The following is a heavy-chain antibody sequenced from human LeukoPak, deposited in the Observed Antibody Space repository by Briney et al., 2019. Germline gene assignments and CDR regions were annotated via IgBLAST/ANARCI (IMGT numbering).Heavy chain of an antibody. CDR2: INPNSGGT. V-gene: IGHV1-2*02. CDR3: AKGGPFRGVMGVSGYYYYMDV. Sequence: ASATVSYKASGYTFTDYYMHWVRQAPGKGLEWMGWINPNSGGTNYAQEFQGRVTMTRDTSISTGYMELSRLRSDDTAWYYCAKGGPFRGVMGVSGYYYYMDVWGKGTTVTISS. CDR1: GYTFTDYY. D-gene: IGHD3-16*01. J-gene: IGHJ6*03.